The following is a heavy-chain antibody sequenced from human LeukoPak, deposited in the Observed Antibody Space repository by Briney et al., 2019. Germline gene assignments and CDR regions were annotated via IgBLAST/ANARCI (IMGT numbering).Heavy chain of an antibody. Sequence: GESLGISCKGSGYSFTSYWISWVRQMPGKGLQWMGRIDPSDSYTNYSPSFQGHVTISADKSISTAYLQWSSLKASDTAMYYCARHAAYGSGIFDYRGQGTLVTVSP. V-gene: IGHV5-10-1*01. CDR2: IDPSDSYT. D-gene: IGHD3-10*01. CDR1: GYSFTSYW. J-gene: IGHJ4*02. CDR3: ARHAAYGSGIFDY.